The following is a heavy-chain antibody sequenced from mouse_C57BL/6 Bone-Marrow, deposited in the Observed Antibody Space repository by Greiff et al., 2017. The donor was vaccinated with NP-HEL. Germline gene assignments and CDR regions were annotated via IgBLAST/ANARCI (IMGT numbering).Heavy chain of an antibody. CDR2: ILPGSGST. V-gene: IGHV1-9*01. CDR3: ARLEVAY. CDR1: GYTFTGYW. Sequence: VQLQQSGAELMKPGASVKLSCKATGYTFTGYWIEWVKQRPGHGLEWIGEILPGSGSTNYIEKFKGKATFTADTSSNTAYMQLSSLTTEDSAIYYCARLEVAYWGQGTLVTVSA. J-gene: IGHJ3*01.